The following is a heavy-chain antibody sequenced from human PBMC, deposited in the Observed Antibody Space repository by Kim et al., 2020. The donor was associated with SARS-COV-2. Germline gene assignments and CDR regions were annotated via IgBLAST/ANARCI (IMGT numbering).Heavy chain of an antibody. Sequence: GGSPRLSCVLSGTIFSIYAMSWVRQAPGKGLEWVSSTNNNGDRAYYADSVKGRFTIFRDNSKNTVYLQMDSLRDEDTAIYYCVKRRGSDGIHCYYTMDV. CDR2: TNNNGDRA. J-gene: IGHJ6*01. V-gene: IGHV3-23*01. CDR3: VKRRGSDGIHCYYTMDV. D-gene: IGHD2-21*02. CDR1: GTIFSIYA.